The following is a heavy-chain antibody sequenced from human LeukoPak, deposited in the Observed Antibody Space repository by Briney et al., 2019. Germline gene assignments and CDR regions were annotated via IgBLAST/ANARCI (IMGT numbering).Heavy chain of an antibody. Sequence: SETLSLTCTVSGGSISSSSYYWGWIRQPAGKGLEWIGSIYYSGSTYYNPSLKSRVTISLDTSKNQFSLKLSSVTAADTAVYYCARHNYGSGSYYYYYMDVWGKGTTVTVSS. J-gene: IGHJ6*03. CDR3: ARHNYGSGSYYYYYMDV. D-gene: IGHD3-10*01. CDR1: GGSISSSSYY. V-gene: IGHV4-39*01. CDR2: IYYSGST.